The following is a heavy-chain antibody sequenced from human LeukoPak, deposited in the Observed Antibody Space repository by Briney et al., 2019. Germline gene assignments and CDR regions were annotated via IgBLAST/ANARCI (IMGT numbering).Heavy chain of an antibody. CDR2: IIPIFGTA. CDR3: ARSPPQNFDILTGYFAD. J-gene: IGHJ4*02. CDR1: GGTFSSYT. Sequence: GASVKVSCKASGGTFSSYTISWVRQAPGQGLEWMGGIIPIFGTANHAQKFQGRVTITTDEPTSTAYMELSSLRSEDTAVYYCARSPPQNFDILTGYFADWGQGTLVTVSS. D-gene: IGHD3-9*01. V-gene: IGHV1-69*05.